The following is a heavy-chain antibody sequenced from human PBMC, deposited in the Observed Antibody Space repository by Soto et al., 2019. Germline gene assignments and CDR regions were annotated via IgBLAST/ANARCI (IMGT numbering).Heavy chain of an antibody. Sequence: GGSLRLSCAASGFTFSSYAVSWVRQAPGKGLEWVANIKQDGSEKWYVDSVKGRFTISRDNAKKSLFLQMNSLRVEDTAVYYCARGDYHDNSGPFSDAFDVWGQGTMVTVSS. D-gene: IGHD3-22*01. CDR2: IKQDGSEK. CDR1: GFTFSSYA. CDR3: ARGDYHDNSGPFSDAFDV. J-gene: IGHJ3*01. V-gene: IGHV3-7*04.